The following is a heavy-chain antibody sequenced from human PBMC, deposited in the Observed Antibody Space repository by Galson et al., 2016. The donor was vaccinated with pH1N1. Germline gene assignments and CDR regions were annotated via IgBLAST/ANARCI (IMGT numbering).Heavy chain of an antibody. V-gene: IGHV1-2*06. D-gene: IGHD4/OR15-4a*01. Sequence: SVKVSCKASGFTFSGYFIHWVRQAPGQGLEWMGRISPSRGDPDYAQKFQGRVTMTGDTSTTAHMELSRLTSNETATYYCPRYLYGAFQLPTYYYFAMDVWGQGTTVTVSS. CDR2: ISPSRGDP. J-gene: IGHJ6*01. CDR1: GFTFSGYF. CDR3: PRYLYGAFQLPTYYYFAMDV.